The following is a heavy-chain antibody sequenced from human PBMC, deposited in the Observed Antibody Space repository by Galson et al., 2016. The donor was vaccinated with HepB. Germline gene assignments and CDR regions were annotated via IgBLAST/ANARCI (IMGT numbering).Heavy chain of an antibody. J-gene: IGHJ6*02. D-gene: IGHD6-13*01. CDR1: GFTFSRYG. Sequence: SLRLSCAASGFTFSRYGIHWVRQAPGKGLEWVAVISYDGSFKYYADSVKGRFTISRDNAKKSLYLQMNSLRAEDTAVYYCARAPIEVDGMRHYYYGMDVWGQGTTVTVSS. CDR3: ARAPIEVDGMRHYYYGMDV. CDR2: ISYDGSFK. V-gene: IGHV3-30*03.